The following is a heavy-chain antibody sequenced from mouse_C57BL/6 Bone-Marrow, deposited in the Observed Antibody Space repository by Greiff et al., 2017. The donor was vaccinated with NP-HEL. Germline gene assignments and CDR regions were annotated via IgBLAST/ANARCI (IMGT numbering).Heavy chain of an antibody. CDR1: GFTFSNYW. CDR2: IRLKSDNYAT. J-gene: IGHJ2*01. Sequence: EVMLVESGGGLVQPGGSMKLSCVASGFTFSNYWMNWVRQSPEKGLEWVAQIRLKSDNYATHYAESVKGRFTISRDDSKSSVYLEMNNVRAEDTGIYSCTGSYYYGSSPYYFDYWGQGTTLTVSS. D-gene: IGHD1-1*01. CDR3: TGSYYYGSSPYYFDY. V-gene: IGHV6-3*01.